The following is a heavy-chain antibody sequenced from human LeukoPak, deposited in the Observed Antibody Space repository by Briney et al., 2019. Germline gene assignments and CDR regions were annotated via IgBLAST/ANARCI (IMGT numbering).Heavy chain of an antibody. Sequence: PGGSLRLSCAASGFTFSSYAMHWVRQAPGKGLEWVEVISYDGSNKYYADSVKGRFTISRDNSKNTLYLQMNSLRAEDTAVYYCAREHYYDSSGLFDYWGQGTLVTVSS. CDR3: AREHYYDSSGLFDY. V-gene: IGHV3-30*04. J-gene: IGHJ4*02. D-gene: IGHD3-22*01. CDR2: ISYDGSNK. CDR1: GFTFSSYA.